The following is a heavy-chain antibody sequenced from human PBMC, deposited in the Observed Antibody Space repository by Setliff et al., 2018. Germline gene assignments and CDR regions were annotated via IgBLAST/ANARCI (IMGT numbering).Heavy chain of an antibody. D-gene: IGHD6-19*01. Sequence: GASVKVSCKASGGTFNSYAISWVRQAPGQGLEWMGGIIPIFGSANYARKFQGRVTVTADESTSTAYMELSSLRSEDTAVYYCARGSVEHSRGWYYFDYWAQGTLVTVSS. V-gene: IGHV1-69*13. CDR2: IIPIFGSA. CDR1: GGTFNSYA. J-gene: IGHJ4*02. CDR3: ARGSVEHSRGWYYFDY.